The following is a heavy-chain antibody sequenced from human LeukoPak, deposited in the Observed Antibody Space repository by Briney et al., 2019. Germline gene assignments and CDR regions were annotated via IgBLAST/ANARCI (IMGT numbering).Heavy chain of an antibody. CDR1: GGSFSGYY. Sequence: SETLSLTCAVYGGSFSGYYWSWLRQPPGKGLEWIGEINHSGSTNYNPSLKSRVTISVDTSKNQFSLKLSSVTAADTAVYYCARGEQQLAYYYYYMDVWGKGTTVTVSS. D-gene: IGHD6-13*01. V-gene: IGHV4-34*01. J-gene: IGHJ6*03. CDR3: ARGEQQLAYYYYYMDV. CDR2: INHSGST.